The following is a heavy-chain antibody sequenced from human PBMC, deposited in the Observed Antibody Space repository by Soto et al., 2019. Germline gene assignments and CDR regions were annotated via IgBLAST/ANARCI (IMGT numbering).Heavy chain of an antibody. J-gene: IGHJ4*02. Sequence: GESLKISCAASGFTFSSYGMHWVRQAPGKGLEWVAVISYDGSNKYYADSVKGRFTISRDNSKNTLYPQMNSLRAEDTAVYYCAKGLQQLVLGFNYWGQGTLVTVSS. D-gene: IGHD6-6*01. CDR3: AKGLQQLVLGFNY. CDR2: ISYDGSNK. CDR1: GFTFSSYG. V-gene: IGHV3-30*18.